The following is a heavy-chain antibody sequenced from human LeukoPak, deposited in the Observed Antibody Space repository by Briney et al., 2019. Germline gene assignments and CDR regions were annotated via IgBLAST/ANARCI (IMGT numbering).Heavy chain of an antibody. J-gene: IGHJ4*02. CDR1: GFTFSSSA. D-gene: IGHD2-15*01. Sequence: PGGSLRLSCAASGFTFSSSAMSWVRQAPGKGLEWVSAISNNGGYTYYADSVQGRFTISRDNSKSTLCLQMNSLRAEDTAVYYCAKQLGSCSDGSCYSPYWGQGTLVTVSS. CDR3: AKQLGSCSDGSCYSPY. CDR2: ISNNGGYT. V-gene: IGHV3-23*01.